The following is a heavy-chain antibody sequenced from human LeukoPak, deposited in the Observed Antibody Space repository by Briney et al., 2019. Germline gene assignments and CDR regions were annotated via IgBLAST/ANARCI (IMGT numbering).Heavy chain of an antibody. J-gene: IGHJ3*02. CDR2: ISSNGGST. Sequence: TGGSLRLSCAASGFTFSHYAMHWVRQAPGKGLEYVSAISSNGGSTYYANSVKGRFTISRDNSKNTLYLQMSSLRAEDTAAYYCVTMIVVVISFAFDIWGQGTMVTVSS. CDR3: VTMIVVVISFAFDI. D-gene: IGHD3-22*01. CDR1: GFTFSHYA. V-gene: IGHV3-64D*06.